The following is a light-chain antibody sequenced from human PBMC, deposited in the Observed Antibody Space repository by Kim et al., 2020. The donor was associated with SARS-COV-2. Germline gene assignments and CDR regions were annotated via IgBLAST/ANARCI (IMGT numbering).Light chain of an antibody. Sequence: VSPGQTATITCSGDELREKFVSWYQQRAGQSPLLVIYRDSKRPSGIPERFAGSNSGNTATLIISGTQPIDEADYYCQAWDSGTVNFGGGTQLTVL. CDR1: ELREKF. J-gene: IGLJ2*01. CDR3: QAWDSGTVN. V-gene: IGLV3-1*01. CDR2: RDS.